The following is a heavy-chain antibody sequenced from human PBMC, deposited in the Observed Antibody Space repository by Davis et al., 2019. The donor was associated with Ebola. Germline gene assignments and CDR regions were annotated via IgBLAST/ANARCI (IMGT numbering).Heavy chain of an antibody. CDR2: IYYSGST. D-gene: IGHD2-15*01. V-gene: IGHV4-39*07. CDR1: GGSISSSSYY. Sequence: PSETLSLTCIVSGGSISSSSYYWGWIRQPPGKGLEWIGSIYYSGSTYYNPSLKSRVTISVDTSKNQFSLKLSSVTAADTAVYYCAREGVRGCFDYWGQGTLVTVSS. CDR3: AREGVRGCFDY. J-gene: IGHJ4*02.